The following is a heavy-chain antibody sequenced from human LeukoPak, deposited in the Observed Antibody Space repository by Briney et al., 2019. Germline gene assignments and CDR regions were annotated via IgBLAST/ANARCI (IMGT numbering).Heavy chain of an antibody. CDR2: IYYSGST. V-gene: IGHV4-59*01. CDR1: GGSISSYY. J-gene: IGHJ5*02. Sequence: SETLSLTCTVSGGSISSYYWSWIRQPPGKGLEWIGYIYYSGSTNYNPSLKSRVTISVDTSKNQFSLKLSSVTAADTAVYYCARVAPPYGPPVVWFDPWGQGTLVTVSS. CDR3: ARVAPPYGPPVVWFDP. D-gene: IGHD3-10*01.